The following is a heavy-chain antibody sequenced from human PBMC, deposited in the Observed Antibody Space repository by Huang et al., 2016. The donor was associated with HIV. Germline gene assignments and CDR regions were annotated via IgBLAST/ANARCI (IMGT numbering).Heavy chain of an antibody. J-gene: IGHJ1*01. CDR1: GFIFSNYG. Sequence: QVQLVESGGGVVQPGRSLSLSCSSSGFIFSNYGMHWVRPAPGKGLEWVALITYEGSNKYYTGSVKGRFSISRDNSKNTLYLRMNSLRAEDTAVYYCALKGDSSGWEYFRHWGQGTLVTVSS. CDR2: ITYEGSNK. V-gene: IGHV3-30*03. CDR3: ALKGDSSGWEYFRH. D-gene: IGHD6-19*01.